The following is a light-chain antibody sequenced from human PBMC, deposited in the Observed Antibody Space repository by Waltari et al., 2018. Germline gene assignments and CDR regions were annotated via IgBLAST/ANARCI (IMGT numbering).Light chain of an antibody. Sequence: ERGLTQHPGTLSLYQGERATLSCRARQKIGRYLVRYQQKPGQPPRLLIYEASRRATGIPDRFSGSGSGTDFSLTISRLEPEDFAVYYCQNHERLPATFGQGTKVEIK. CDR1: QKIGRY. CDR3: QNHERLPAT. J-gene: IGKJ1*01. CDR2: EAS. V-gene: IGKV3-20*01.